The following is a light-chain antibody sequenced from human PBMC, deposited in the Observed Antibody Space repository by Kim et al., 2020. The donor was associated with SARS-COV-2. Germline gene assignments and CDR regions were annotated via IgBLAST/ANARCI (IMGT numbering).Light chain of an antibody. CDR1: QSISSW. Sequence: DIQMTQSPSTLSASVGDRVTITCRASQSISSWLAWYQQKPGKAPDLLIYKASTLQTGVPSRFSGSGFGTEFSLTISSLQPDDFAIYYCQQYDSYPFTFGGGSKV. V-gene: IGKV1-5*03. CDR3: QQYDSYPFT. J-gene: IGKJ4*01. CDR2: KAS.